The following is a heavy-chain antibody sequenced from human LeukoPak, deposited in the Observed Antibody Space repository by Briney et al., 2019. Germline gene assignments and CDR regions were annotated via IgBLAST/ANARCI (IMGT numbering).Heavy chain of an antibody. J-gene: IGHJ4*02. CDR1: GFIFSSYG. CDR3: AKDLTTVTSQGDY. Sequence: GGSLRLSCAASGFIFSSYGMHWVRQAPGKGPEWVAFTRYDGSDKYSADSVKGRFTISRDNSKNTLYLQMNSLRAEDTAVYYCAKDLTTVTSQGDYWGQGTLVTVSS. D-gene: IGHD4-17*01. CDR2: TRYDGSDK. V-gene: IGHV3-30*02.